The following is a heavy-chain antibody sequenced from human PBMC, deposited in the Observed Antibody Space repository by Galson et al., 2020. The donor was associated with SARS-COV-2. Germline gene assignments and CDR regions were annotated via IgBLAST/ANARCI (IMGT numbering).Heavy chain of an antibody. Sequence: SQTLALTCAISVDSVSSNSAAWNCSRQSPSRGLEWLGRTYYRSQWSTDYAVSVKSRITINPDTSKNQFSLQLNSVTPEDTAIYYCAGRVAGAGSLSIWGQGTMVIVSS. J-gene: IGHJ3*02. CDR3: AGRVAGAGSLSI. V-gene: IGHV6-1*01. CDR1: VDSVSSNSAA. CDR2: TYYRSQWST. D-gene: IGHD6-19*01.